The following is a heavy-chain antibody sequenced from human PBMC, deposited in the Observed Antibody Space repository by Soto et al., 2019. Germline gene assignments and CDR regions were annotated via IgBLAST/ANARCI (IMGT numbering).Heavy chain of an antibody. Sequence: EVQLVESGGGLVQPGGSLRLSCAASGFTFSSYWMSWVRQAPGKGLEWVANIKQDGSEKYYVDSVKGRFTISRDNAKNSLYLQMNSLRAEDTAVYYCARAIWYYYDSSGDYWGQGTLVTVSS. V-gene: IGHV3-7*05. CDR2: IKQDGSEK. J-gene: IGHJ4*02. D-gene: IGHD3-22*01. CDR1: GFTFSSYW. CDR3: ARAIWYYYDSSGDY.